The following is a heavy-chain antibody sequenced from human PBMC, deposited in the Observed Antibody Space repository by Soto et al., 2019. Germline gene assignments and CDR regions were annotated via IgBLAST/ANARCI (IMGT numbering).Heavy chain of an antibody. CDR2: ISSSSSYI. CDR1: GFTFSSYS. CDR3: ARAEAYCSGGSCYPHWFDP. V-gene: IGHV3-21*01. D-gene: IGHD2-15*01. Sequence: EVQVVESGGGLVKPGGSLRLSCAASGFTFSSYSMNWVRQAPGKGLEWVSSISSSSSYIYYADSVKGRFTISRDNAKNSLYLQMNSLRAEYTAVYYCARAEAYCSGGSCYPHWFDPWGQGTLVTVSS. J-gene: IGHJ5*02.